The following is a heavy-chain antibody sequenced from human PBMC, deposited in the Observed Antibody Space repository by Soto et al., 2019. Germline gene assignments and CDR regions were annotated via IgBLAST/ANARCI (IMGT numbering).Heavy chain of an antibody. J-gene: IGHJ3*02. Sequence: SVKVARKSSGGSNSGDVISRRRLENGKGLEWMGGIIPIFGTANYAQKFQGRVTITADKSTSTAYMELSSLRSEDTAVYYCARDLKTTVTIKDAFDIWGQGTMVTGSS. D-gene: IGHD4-17*01. CDR2: IIPIFGTA. V-gene: IGHV1-69*06. CDR1: GGSNSGDV. CDR3: ARDLKTTVTIKDAFDI.